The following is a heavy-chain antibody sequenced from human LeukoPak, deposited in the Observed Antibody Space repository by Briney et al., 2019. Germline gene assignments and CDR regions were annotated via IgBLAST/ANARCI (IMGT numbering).Heavy chain of an antibody. CDR1: GGSITSHF. Sequence: SETLSLTCTVSGGSITSHFWTWLRQAPGKGLEWVGYVSKSGSTNYNPSLQSRITISVDTSKNQFFLKLTSMTAADTPVYFCARDDYSVFDAFDVWGQGTVVTVSS. J-gene: IGHJ3*01. CDR2: VSKSGST. V-gene: IGHV4-4*08. CDR3: ARDDYSVFDAFDV. D-gene: IGHD5-12*01.